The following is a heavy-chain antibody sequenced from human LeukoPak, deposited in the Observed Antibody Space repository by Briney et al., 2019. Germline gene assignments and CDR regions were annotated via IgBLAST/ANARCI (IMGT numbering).Heavy chain of an antibody. V-gene: IGHV4-31*03. CDR3: ARFDSSTSYLLCSSSSFYGMDV. CDR1: GGSISSGGYY. J-gene: IGHJ6*02. D-gene: IGHD2-2*01. Sequence: SETLSLTCTVSGGSISSGGYYWSWIRQHPGKGLEWIGYIYYSGSTYYNPSLKSRVTISVDTSKNQFSLKLSSVTAADTAVYYCARFDSSTSYLLCSSSSFYGMDVWGQGTTVTVSS. CDR2: IYYSGST.